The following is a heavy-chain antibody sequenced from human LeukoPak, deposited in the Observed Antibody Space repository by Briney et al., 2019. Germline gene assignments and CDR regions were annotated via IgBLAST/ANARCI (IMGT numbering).Heavy chain of an antibody. J-gene: IGHJ3*02. CDR3: ARLDSGSYLGRGAFDI. D-gene: IGHD1-26*01. Sequence: SETLSLTCSVSGYSISSGYYWGWIRQPPGKGLEWIGSIDHSGSTNYNPSLKSRVTISLDTSKNQFSLKLSSVTPADTAVYYCARLDSGSYLGRGAFDIWGQGTMVTVSS. V-gene: IGHV4-38-2*02. CDR2: IDHSGST. CDR1: GYSISSGYY.